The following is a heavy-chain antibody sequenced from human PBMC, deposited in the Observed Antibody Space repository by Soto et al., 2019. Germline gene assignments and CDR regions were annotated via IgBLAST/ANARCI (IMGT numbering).Heavy chain of an antibody. CDR1: GGSIGSGEYY. CDR2: IYYRGST. V-gene: IGHV4-39*01. J-gene: IGHJ6*02. CDR3: ARTIPNSGFRRGMDV. Sequence: QLQLQESGPGLVKPSETLSLTCTVSGGSIGSGEYYWGWIRQPPGKGLEWIGIIYYRGSTYYNPSLKSRVTMSIDTSKNQFSLKLSSVTAADTAVYYCARTIPNSGFRRGMDVWGQGTTVIVSS. D-gene: IGHD6-19*01.